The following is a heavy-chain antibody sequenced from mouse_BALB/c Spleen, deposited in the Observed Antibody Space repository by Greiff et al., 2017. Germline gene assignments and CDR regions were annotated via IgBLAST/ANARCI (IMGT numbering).Heavy chain of an antibody. D-gene: IGHD2-1*01. CDR3: ERECDGNYDAMDY. CDR2: INPYNDGT. J-gene: IGHJ4*01. Sequence: VQLQQSGPELVKPGASVKMSCKASGYTFTSYVMHWVKQKPGQGLEWIGYINPYNDGTKYNEKFKGKATLTSDKSSSTAYMELSSLTSEDSAVYYCERECDGNYDAMDYWGQGTSVTVSS. CDR1: GYTFTSYV. V-gene: IGHV1-14*01.